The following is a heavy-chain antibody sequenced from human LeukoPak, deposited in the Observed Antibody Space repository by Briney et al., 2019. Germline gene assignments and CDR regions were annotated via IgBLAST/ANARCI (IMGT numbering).Heavy chain of an antibody. CDR2: ISYDGSNK. CDR1: GFTFSSYG. CDR3: ATGIAVAGYFDY. Sequence: GGSLRLSCAASGFTFSSYGMHWVRLAPGKGLEWVAVISYDGSNKYYADSVKGRFTISRDNSKNTLYLQMNSLRAEDTAVYYCATGIAVAGYFDYWGQGTLVTVSS. V-gene: IGHV3-30*03. J-gene: IGHJ4*02. D-gene: IGHD6-19*01.